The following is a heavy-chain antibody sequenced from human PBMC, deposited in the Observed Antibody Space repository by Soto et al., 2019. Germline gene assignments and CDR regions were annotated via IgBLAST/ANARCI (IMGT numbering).Heavy chain of an antibody. CDR2: IYPGDSDT. Sequence: EVQLVQSGAEVKKPGESLKISCQGSGYSFASYWIGWVRQMPGKDLEWMGIIYPGDSDTRYSPSFQGQVTISADKSLRTAYLQWTSLKASDTALYYCARTRSFTLGFYYDGMDVWGQGTTVTVSS. CDR1: GYSFASYW. D-gene: IGHD6-6*01. V-gene: IGHV5-51*01. CDR3: ARTRSFTLGFYYDGMDV. J-gene: IGHJ6*02.